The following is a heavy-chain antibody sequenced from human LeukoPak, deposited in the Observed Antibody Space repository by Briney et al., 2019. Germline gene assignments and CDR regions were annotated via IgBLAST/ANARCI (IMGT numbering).Heavy chain of an antibody. CDR3: ARDRGGGKPFDY. J-gene: IGHJ4*02. D-gene: IGHD3-16*01. CDR1: GFTFNSYE. Sequence: GGSLRLSCAASGFTFNSYEMNWVRQAPGKGLEWVSYISVGGETTYYADSVKGRFTIFRDNTKNSLFLQMNSLRAEDTAVYYCARDRGGGKPFDYWGQGTLVTVSS. V-gene: IGHV3-48*03. CDR2: ISVGGETT.